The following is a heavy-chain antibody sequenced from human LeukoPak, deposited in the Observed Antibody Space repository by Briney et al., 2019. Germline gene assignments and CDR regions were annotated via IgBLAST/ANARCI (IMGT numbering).Heavy chain of an antibody. D-gene: IGHD5-24*01. CDR1: GGSISSGSYY. CDR3: AGDESDGYKLGAYAFDI. J-gene: IGHJ3*02. CDR2: IYTSGST. Sequence: SQTLSLTCTVSGGSISSGSYYWSWTRQPAGKGLEWIGRIYTSGSTNYNPSLKSRVTISVDTSKNQFSLKLSSVTAADTAVYYCAGDESDGYKLGAYAFDIWGQGTMVTVSS. V-gene: IGHV4-61*02.